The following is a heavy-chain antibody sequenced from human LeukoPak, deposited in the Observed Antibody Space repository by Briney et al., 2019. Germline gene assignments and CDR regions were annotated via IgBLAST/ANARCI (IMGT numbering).Heavy chain of an antibody. J-gene: IGHJ4*02. V-gene: IGHV5-51*01. CDR2: IYPGDSDT. Sequence: LEWMGIIYPGDSDTRYSPSFQGQVTISADESISTAYLQWSSLKASDTAMYYCARLKVMADYWGQGTLVTVSS. D-gene: IGHD2-21*01. CDR3: ARLKVMADY.